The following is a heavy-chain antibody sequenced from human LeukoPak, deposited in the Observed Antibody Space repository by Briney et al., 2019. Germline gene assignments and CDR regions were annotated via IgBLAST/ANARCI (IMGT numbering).Heavy chain of an antibody. D-gene: IGHD1-14*01. J-gene: IGHJ4*02. CDR2: IAGSDSTI. V-gene: IGHV3-48*03. CDR3: TTLGYHLDS. Sequence: PGGSLRLSCAASGFDFSAYEMNWVPHAPGKGLEWVSYIAGSDSTIYYADSVKGRFTISRDNAKNSLYLQMNSLRAEDTALYYCTTLGYHLDSWGQGTLVTVSS. CDR1: GFDFSAYE.